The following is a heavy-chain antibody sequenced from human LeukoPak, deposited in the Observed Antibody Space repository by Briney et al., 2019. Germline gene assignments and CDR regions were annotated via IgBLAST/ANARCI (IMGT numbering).Heavy chain of an antibody. CDR3: ARAIGCSSTSCRNDY. CDR1: GGSFSGYY. D-gene: IGHD2-2*01. CDR2: INHSGST. J-gene: IGHJ4*02. Sequence: ASETLSLTCAVYGGSFSGYYWSWIRQPPGKGLEWIGEINHSGSTNYNPSLKSRVTISVDTSKNQFSLKLSSVTAADTAVYYCARAIGCSSTSCRNDYWGQGTLVTVSS. V-gene: IGHV4-34*01.